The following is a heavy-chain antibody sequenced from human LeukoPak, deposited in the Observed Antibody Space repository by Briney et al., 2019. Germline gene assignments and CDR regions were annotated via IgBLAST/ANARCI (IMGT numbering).Heavy chain of an antibody. CDR1: GFTFTTYA. Sequence: GGSLRLSCAASGFTFTTYAVSWVRQAPGKGLEWVSSIANDGGSTYYADSVKGRFTISRDNSRNTVYLQMNSLRAEDMAVYYCAKSLSVEQRGYFDYWGQGTLVPSPQ. V-gene: IGHV3-23*01. J-gene: IGHJ4*02. CDR3: AKSLSVEQRGYFDY. D-gene: IGHD1/OR15-1a*01. CDR2: IANDGGST.